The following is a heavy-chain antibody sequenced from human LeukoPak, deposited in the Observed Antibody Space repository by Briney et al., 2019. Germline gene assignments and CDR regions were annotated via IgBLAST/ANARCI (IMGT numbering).Heavy chain of an antibody. J-gene: IGHJ4*02. CDR2: ISYDGSNK. Sequence: GGSLRLSCAASGFTFSSYGMHWVRQAPGKGLVWVAVISYDGSNKYYADSVKGRFTISRDNSKNTLYLQMNSLRAEDTAVYYCAKAGAYCYGSGIVDYWGQGTLVTVSS. D-gene: IGHD3-10*01. V-gene: IGHV3-30*18. CDR3: AKAGAYCYGSGIVDY. CDR1: GFTFSSYG.